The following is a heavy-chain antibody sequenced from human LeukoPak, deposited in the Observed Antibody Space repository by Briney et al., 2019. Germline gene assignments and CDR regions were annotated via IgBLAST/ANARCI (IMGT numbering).Heavy chain of an antibody. CDR2: IYYSGST. CDR3: ARERNSGYHGSAFDI. Sequence: SATLSLTCTVSGGSISSGDYYWSWIRQPPGKGLEWIGYIYYSGSTYYNPSLKSRVTISVGTSKNQFSLKLSSVTAADTAVYYCARERNSGYHGSAFDIWGQGTMVTVSS. V-gene: IGHV4-30-4*01. J-gene: IGHJ3*02. D-gene: IGHD5-12*01. CDR1: GGSISSGDYY.